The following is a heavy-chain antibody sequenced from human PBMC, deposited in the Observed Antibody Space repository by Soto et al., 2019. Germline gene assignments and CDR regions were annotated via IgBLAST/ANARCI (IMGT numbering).Heavy chain of an antibody. CDR2: IWFDGSDK. CDR1: GFTFSSYG. V-gene: IGHV3-33*03. Sequence: GGSLRLSCAASGFTFSSYGMHWVRQAPGKGLEWVALIWFDGSDKYSADSVKGRFTISRDNSKNTLYLQMNSLRAEDTAVYYCARLYCSASSCYSVGAFDIWGQGAMVTVSS. D-gene: IGHD2-15*01. J-gene: IGHJ3*02. CDR3: ARLYCSASSCYSVGAFDI.